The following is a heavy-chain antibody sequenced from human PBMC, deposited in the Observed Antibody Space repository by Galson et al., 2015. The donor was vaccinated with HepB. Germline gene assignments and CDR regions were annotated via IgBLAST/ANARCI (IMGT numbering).Heavy chain of an antibody. Sequence: SVKVSCKASGYTFTSYDINWVRQATGQGLEWMGWMNPNSGNTGYAQKFQGRVTMTRNTSISTACMELSSLRSEDTAVYYCARTLDFWSGYYMGYWGQGTLVTVSS. CDR1: GYTFTSYD. CDR3: ARTLDFWSGYYMGY. CDR2: MNPNSGNT. J-gene: IGHJ4*02. V-gene: IGHV1-8*01. D-gene: IGHD3-3*01.